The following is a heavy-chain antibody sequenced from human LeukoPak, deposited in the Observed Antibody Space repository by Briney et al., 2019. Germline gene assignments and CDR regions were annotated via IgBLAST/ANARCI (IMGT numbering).Heavy chain of an antibody. CDR3: ARDSIVVVVGGSPGGY. CDR1: GYSISSIYY. D-gene: IGHD2-15*01. Sequence: SETLSLTCTVSGYSISSIYYWGWIRQPPGKGLEWIGTIYHSGSTNYNPSLKSRVTILVDTSKNQFSLKLSSVTAADTAVYYCARDSIVVVVGGSPGGYWGQGTLVTVSS. V-gene: IGHV4-38-2*02. CDR2: IYHSGST. J-gene: IGHJ4*02.